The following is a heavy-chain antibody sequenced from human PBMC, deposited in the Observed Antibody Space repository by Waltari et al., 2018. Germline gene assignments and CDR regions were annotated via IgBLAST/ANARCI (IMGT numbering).Heavy chain of an antibody. CDR1: GGSISSYY. CDR3: ARHPHLTGYPYTYYYYMDV. CDR2: IYYSGST. V-gene: IGHV4-59*01. D-gene: IGHD3-9*01. Sequence: QVQLQESGPGLVKPSETLSLTCTVSGGSISSYYWSWIRPPPGKGLEWIGYIYYSGSTNYNPSLKSRVTISVDTSKNQFSLKLSSVTAADTAVYYCARHPHLTGYPYTYYYYMDVWGKGTTVTVSS. J-gene: IGHJ6*03.